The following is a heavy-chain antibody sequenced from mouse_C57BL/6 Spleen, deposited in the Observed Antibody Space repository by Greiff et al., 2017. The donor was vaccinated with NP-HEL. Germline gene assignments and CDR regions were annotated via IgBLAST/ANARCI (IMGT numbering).Heavy chain of an antibody. J-gene: IGHJ3*01. CDR3: ARDSSGPY. D-gene: IGHD3-2*02. Sequence: VQLQQPGAELVRPGSSVKLSCKASGYTFTSYWMHWVKQRPIQGLEWIGNIDPSDSETHYNQKFKDKATLTVDKSSSTAYMELRSLTSEDTAVYYCARDSSGPYWGQGTLVTVSA. V-gene: IGHV1-52*01. CDR1: GYTFTSYW. CDR2: IDPSDSET.